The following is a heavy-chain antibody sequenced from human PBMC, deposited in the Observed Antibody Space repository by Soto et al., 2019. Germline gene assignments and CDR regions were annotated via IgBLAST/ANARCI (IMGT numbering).Heavy chain of an antibody. CDR1: GYTFSTYG. D-gene: IGHD1-26*01. CDR3: ARVGPSREVPYPFEY. J-gene: IGHJ4*02. CDR2: ISAYNHYT. Sequence: QVDLVQSGPEVRKPGASVNVSCKASGYTFSTYGISWVRQAPGQGLEWMGWISAYNHYTNYAQKFQGRVTMTTDTSTYTAYMEGRSLRSGDTAMYFCARVGPSREVPYPFEYWGQGTLVTVSS. V-gene: IGHV1-18*01.